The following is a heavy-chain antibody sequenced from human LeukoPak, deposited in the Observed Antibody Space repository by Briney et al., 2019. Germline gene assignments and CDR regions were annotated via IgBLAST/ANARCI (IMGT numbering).Heavy chain of an antibody. CDR2: IKQDGSEK. CDR1: GFTFSSYW. D-gene: IGHD4-17*01. V-gene: IGHV3-7*03. Sequence: GGSLRLSCAASGFTFSSYWMSWVRQAPGKGLEWVANIKQDGSEKYYVDSVKGRFTISRDNAKNSLYLQMNSLRAEDTAVYYCAFRGKVTVTTKGAFDFWGQGTMVTAST. J-gene: IGHJ3*01. CDR3: AFRGKVTVTTKGAFDF.